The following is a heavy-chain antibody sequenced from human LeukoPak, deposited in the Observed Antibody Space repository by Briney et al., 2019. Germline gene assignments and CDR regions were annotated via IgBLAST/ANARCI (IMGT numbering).Heavy chain of an antibody. CDR1: GYTFTAYY. J-gene: IGHJ4*02. V-gene: IGHV1-2*04. CDR3: ARGTPGSYLAY. CDR2: INPNSGGT. D-gene: IGHD3-16*02. Sequence: EASVKVSCKASGYTFTAYYMHWVRQAPGQGLEWMEWINPNSGGTNYAQKFKGWVTLTRDTSINTTYMELNRLTSDVTAVYFCARGTPGSYLAYWGQGTLVTVSP.